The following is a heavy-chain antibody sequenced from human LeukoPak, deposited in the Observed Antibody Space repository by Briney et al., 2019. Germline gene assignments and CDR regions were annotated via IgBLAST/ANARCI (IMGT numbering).Heavy chain of an antibody. CDR1: GDSISGSRFF. V-gene: IGHV4-39*02. D-gene: IGHD6-19*01. J-gene: IGHJ4*02. Sequence: SGTLSLTCTVSGDSISGSRFFWAWIRQPPGKGLEWIASVSDRGSPKYSPSFQSRVSILTDMSKNQLSLNLNAVTAADTAVYYCARDANYRDRSGYPSPFDLWGQGILVIVSS. CDR2: VSDRGSP. CDR3: ARDANYRDRSGYPSPFDL.